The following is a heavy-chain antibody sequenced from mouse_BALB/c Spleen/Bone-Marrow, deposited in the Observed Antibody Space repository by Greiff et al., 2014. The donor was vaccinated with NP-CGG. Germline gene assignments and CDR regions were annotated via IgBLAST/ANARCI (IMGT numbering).Heavy chain of an antibody. V-gene: IGHV1-39*01. Sequence: EVQLQQSGPELEKPGASVKMSCKASGYSFTDYNMNWVKQSNGKSLEWIGNIDPSYGGTTYNQKFKGKATLTVDKSSSTVYMQLKSLTSEDSAVYYCARGHDGYRTWFAYWGQGLWSLSLQ. CDR3: ARGHDGYRTWFAY. CDR1: GYSFTDYN. J-gene: IGHJ3*01. D-gene: IGHD2-3*01. CDR2: IDPSYGGT.